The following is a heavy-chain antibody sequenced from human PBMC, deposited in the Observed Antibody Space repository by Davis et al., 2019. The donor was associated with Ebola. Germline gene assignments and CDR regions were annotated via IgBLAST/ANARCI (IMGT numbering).Heavy chain of an antibody. CDR2: IRSKANSYAT. J-gene: IGHJ4*02. V-gene: IGHV3-73*01. Sequence: GESLKISCAASGFTFSGSAMHWVRQASGKGLEWVGRIRSKANSYATAYAASVKGRFTISRDDSKNTAYLQMNSLKTKDTAVYYCTCSSSSRGDYWGQGTLVTVSS. D-gene: IGHD6-6*01. CDR3: TCSSSSRGDY. CDR1: GFTFSGSA.